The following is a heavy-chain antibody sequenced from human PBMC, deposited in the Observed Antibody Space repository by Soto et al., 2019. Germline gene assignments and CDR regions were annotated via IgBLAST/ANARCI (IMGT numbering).Heavy chain of an antibody. J-gene: IGHJ6*02. CDR3: ARGVTVLSYYYGIDV. CDR2: INHSGST. CDR1: GGSFSGYY. D-gene: IGHD2-15*01. V-gene: IGHV4-34*01. Sequence: SETLSLTCAVYGGSFSGYYWSWIRQPPGKGLEWIGEINHSGSTNYNPSLKSRVTISVDTSKNQFSLKLSSVTAADTAVYYCARGVTVLSYYYGIDVWGQGTTVTVCS.